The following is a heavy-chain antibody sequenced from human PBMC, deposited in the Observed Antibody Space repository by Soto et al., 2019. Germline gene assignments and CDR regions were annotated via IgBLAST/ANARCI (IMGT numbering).Heavy chain of an antibody. CDR3: ARDIVITIFGVVICYYYYMDV. Sequence: GASVKVSCKASVYTFTGYYMHWVRQAPGQGLEWMGWINPNSGGTNYAQKFQGWVTMTRDTSISTAYMELSRLRSDDTAVYYCARDIVITIFGVVICYYYYMDVWGKGTTVTVSS. J-gene: IGHJ6*03. CDR1: VYTFTGYY. D-gene: IGHD3-3*01. CDR2: INPNSGGT. V-gene: IGHV1-2*04.